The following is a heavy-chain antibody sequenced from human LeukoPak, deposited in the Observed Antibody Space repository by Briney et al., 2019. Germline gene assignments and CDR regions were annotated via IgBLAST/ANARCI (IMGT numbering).Heavy chain of an antibody. D-gene: IGHD3-9*01. CDR2: IYYSGST. J-gene: IGHJ6*02. V-gene: IGHV4-30-4*01. Sequence: SETLSLTCTVSGGSISSGDYYWSWIRQPPGKGLEWIGYIYYSGSTYYNPSLMSRVTISVDTSKNQFSLKLSSVTAADTAVYYCARGGAAGSLTGYPYYYYGMDVWGQGTTVTVSS. CDR1: GGSISSGDYY. CDR3: ARGGAAGSLTGYPYYYYGMDV.